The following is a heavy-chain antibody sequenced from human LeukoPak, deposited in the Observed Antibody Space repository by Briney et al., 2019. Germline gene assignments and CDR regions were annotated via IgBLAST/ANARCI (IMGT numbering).Heavy chain of an antibody. CDR1: GYTFSDSY. CDR2: LSPSSGAS. CDR3: AGDPQWLGFGDY. D-gene: IGHD6-19*01. Sequence: GASVKVSCKASGYTFSDSYIHWVRQAPGQGLEWMGWLSPSSGASNHAQKFQGRVTLTRDTSITTAYMELSRLRSDDTAVYYCAGDPQWLGFGDYWGQGTLVTVSS. J-gene: IGHJ4*02. V-gene: IGHV1-2*02.